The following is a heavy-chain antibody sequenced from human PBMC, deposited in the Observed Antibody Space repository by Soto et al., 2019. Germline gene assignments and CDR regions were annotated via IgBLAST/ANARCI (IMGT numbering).Heavy chain of an antibody. D-gene: IGHD3-10*01. V-gene: IGHV1-18*01. CDR3: ARDQSFDRSYYYGIDV. CDR2: ISPFNGNT. Sequence: ASVKVSCKSSGYPFTHYGITWVRQAPGQGLEWMGWISPFNGNTNYGQTLQGRVTLTTDTSTCTVYMGLRSLRSDGTAVYYCARDQSFDRSYYYGIDVWGQGTTVTVSS. J-gene: IGHJ6*02. CDR1: GYPFTHYG.